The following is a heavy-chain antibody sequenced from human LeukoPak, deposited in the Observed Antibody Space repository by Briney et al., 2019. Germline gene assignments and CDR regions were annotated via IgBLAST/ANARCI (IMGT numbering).Heavy chain of an antibody. D-gene: IGHD5-24*01. CDR3: ARPENYNYDGNNYYGFFDL. V-gene: IGHV5-51*01. CDR1: GYSFTRYW. J-gene: IGHJ4*02. CDR2: IFSDDSDA. Sequence: GESLKISCQGFGYSFTRYWMAWVRQKPGKGLEWMGIIFSDDSDASYSPAFQGQFPITADKSLHPVYLQWRSVGASDTATSYCARPENYNYDGNNYYGFFDLWGQGTLVTVSS.